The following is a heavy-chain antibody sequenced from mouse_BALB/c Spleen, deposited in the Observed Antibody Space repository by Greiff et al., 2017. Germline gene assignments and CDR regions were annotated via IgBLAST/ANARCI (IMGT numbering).Heavy chain of an antibody. CDR3: ARSDFDWYFDV. CDR1: GYSITSDYA. Sequence: EVKLMESGPGLVKPSQSLSLTCTVTGYSITSDYAWNWIRQFPGNKLEWMGYISYSGSTSYNPSLKSRISITRDTSKNQFFLQLNSVTTEDTATYYCARSDFDWYFDVWGAGTTVTVSS. V-gene: IGHV3-2*02. J-gene: IGHJ1*01. CDR2: ISYSGST.